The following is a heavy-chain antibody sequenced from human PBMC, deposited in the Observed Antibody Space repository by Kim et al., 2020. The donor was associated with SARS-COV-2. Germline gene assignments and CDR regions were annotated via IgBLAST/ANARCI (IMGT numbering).Heavy chain of an antibody. Sequence: GGSLRLSCAASGFTFSSYEMNWVRQAPGKGLEWVSYISSSGSTIYYADSVKGRFTISRDNAKNSLYLQMNSLRAEDTAVYYCAGGILAYCGGDCYSPHLDYYYGMDVWGQGTTVTVSS. D-gene: IGHD2-21*02. CDR2: ISSSGSTI. CDR3: AGGILAYCGGDCYSPHLDYYYGMDV. CDR1: GFTFSSYE. V-gene: IGHV3-48*03. J-gene: IGHJ6*02.